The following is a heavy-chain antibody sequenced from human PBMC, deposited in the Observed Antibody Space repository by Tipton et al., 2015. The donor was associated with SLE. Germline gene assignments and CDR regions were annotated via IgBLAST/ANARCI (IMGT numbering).Heavy chain of an antibody. CDR3: ARLDWGYFDY. D-gene: IGHD3/OR15-3a*01. CDR2: IYHTGST. Sequence: TLSLTCSVSGGSISTTSYYWSWIRQPPGKGLEWIGYIYHTGSTNYNPSLKSRVTISVDTSKNQFSLKLSSVTAADTAVYYCARLDWGYFDYWGQVTLVIVST. V-gene: IGHV4-61*01. CDR1: GGSISTTSYY. J-gene: IGHJ4*01.